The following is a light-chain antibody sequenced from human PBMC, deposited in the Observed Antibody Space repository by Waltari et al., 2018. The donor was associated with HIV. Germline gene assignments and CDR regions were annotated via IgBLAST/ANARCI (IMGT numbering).Light chain of an antibody. Sequence: HSALTQPASVSGSPGQSITISCSGTVTDIDIYNFVSWYRQYPGLAPQLVLYGVSSRPSGVAWRFSGSKSGDTASLTISGLEAEDEADYYCSSYTPSHSLVFGGGTKLTVL. CDR1: VTDIDIYNF. CDR3: SSYTPSHSLV. J-gene: IGLJ3*02. CDR2: GVS. V-gene: IGLV2-14*01.